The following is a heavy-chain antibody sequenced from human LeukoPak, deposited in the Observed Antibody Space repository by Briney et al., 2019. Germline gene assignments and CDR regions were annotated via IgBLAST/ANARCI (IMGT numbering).Heavy chain of an antibody. CDR2: ISTIRSYI. Sequence: GGSMRLSCAASRFTLSSYSMNWVSQAPRKGLGWVSSISTIRSYIYYADSVKGRFTISRDNAKSSLCLQMNSLRAENTAVYYCASGYCSSTSCYEGDYYYGMDVWGQGTTVTVSS. CDR3: ASGYCSSTSCYEGDYYYGMDV. CDR1: RFTLSSYS. J-gene: IGHJ6*02. V-gene: IGHV3-21*03. D-gene: IGHD2-2*01.